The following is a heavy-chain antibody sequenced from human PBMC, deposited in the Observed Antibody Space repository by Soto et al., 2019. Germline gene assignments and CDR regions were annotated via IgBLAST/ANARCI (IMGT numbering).Heavy chain of an antibody. CDR1: VLRLTVDI. J-gene: IGHJ4*02. V-gene: IGHV3-30*01. CDR3: ARAKGLRFDCNFDS. Sequence: GGSLRLSREASVLRLTVDIVGWGRLETGKGLEWVASVSYDGSKKHYADSVKGRFPISRDNSKNTVYLQMNSLRTEDTAVYYCARAKGLRFDCNFDSWGQATLVTVSS. CDR2: VSYDGSKK. D-gene: IGHD3-16*01.